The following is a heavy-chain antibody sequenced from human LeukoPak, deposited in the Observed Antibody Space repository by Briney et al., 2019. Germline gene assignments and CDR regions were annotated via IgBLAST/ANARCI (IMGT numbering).Heavy chain of an antibody. CDR1: GGTFSSYA. V-gene: IGHV1-69*04. CDR2: IIPIFGIA. J-gene: IGHJ6*02. CDR3: ARASGVPAAMDYYGMDV. D-gene: IGHD2-2*01. Sequence: SVKVSCKASGGTFSSYAISWVRQAPGQGLEWMGRIIPIFGIANYAQKFQGRVTITADKSTSTAYMELSSLRSEDTAVHYCARASGVPAAMDYYGMDVWGQGTTVTVSS.